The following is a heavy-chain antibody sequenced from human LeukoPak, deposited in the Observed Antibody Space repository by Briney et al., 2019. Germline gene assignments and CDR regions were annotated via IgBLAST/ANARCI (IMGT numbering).Heavy chain of an antibody. CDR2: IYPGDSDH. CDR3: ARRVVTAIGRGVAAFDI. J-gene: IGHJ3*02. Sequence: GESLKISCKGSGYSSTSYWIGWVRQMPGKGLEWMGIIYPGDSDHRYSQSFQGQVTISADKSISTAYLQWSSLKASDTAMYYCARRVVTAIGRGVAAFDIWGQGTMVTVSS. CDR1: GYSSTSYW. D-gene: IGHD2-21*02. V-gene: IGHV5-51*01.